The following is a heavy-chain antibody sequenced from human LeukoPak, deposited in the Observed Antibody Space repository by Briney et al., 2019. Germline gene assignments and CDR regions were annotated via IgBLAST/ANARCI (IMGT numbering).Heavy chain of an antibody. CDR2: IHSGGTT. CDR3: ARVGGFYYFDH. V-gene: IGHV3-53*05. J-gene: IGHJ4*02. D-gene: IGHD2/OR15-2a*01. Sequence: PGGSLRLSCAASGITVSTNYMTWVRQAPGKRLEWVSVIHSGGTTSYVDSVKGRFTISRDNSKNTLYPQMNSLRAEDTAVYFCARVGGFYYFDHWGQGTLVTVSS. CDR1: GITVSTNY.